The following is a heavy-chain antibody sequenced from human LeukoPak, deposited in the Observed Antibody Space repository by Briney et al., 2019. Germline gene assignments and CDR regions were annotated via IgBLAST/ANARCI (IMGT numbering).Heavy chain of an antibody. V-gene: IGHV4-39*01. CDR1: DXSISISTYY. Sequence: SETLSLTCTVSDXSISISTYYWGWIRQPPGKGLEWIGNIHYSGTTFYIPSLKSRVTISVDTSRNQFSLKLSSVTAADTAVYYCARLRDDWFDPWGRGTLVTVSS. J-gene: IGHJ5*02. CDR2: IHYSGTT. CDR3: ARLRDDWFDP.